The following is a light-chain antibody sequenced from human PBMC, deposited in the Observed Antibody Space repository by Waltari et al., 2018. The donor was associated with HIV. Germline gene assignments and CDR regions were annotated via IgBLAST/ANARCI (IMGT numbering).Light chain of an antibody. J-gene: IGKJ4*01. CDR2: RAS. Sequence: DIQMTQSPSSLSASVGDRVTITCRASASVSSSLAWYQQKPGKAPNLLIYRASTFESGVPSRFSGSGSGTEFTLTISSLQPDDFATYYCQQYISYPFTFGGGTKVEIK. CDR1: ASVSSS. CDR3: QQYISYPFT. V-gene: IGKV1-5*03.